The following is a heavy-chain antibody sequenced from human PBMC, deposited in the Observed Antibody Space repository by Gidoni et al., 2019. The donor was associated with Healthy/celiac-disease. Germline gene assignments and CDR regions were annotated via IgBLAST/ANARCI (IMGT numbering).Heavy chain of an antibody. D-gene: IGHD6-19*01. Sequence: EVQLVESGGGLVQPGGSLRLSCAASGFTFSSYWMSWGRQAPGKGLEWVANIKQDGSEKYYVDSVKGRFTISRDNAKNSLYLQMNSLRAEDTAVYYCAREESYSSGWSFDYWGQGTLVTVSS. CDR1: GFTFSSYW. CDR3: AREESYSSGWSFDY. V-gene: IGHV3-7*04. J-gene: IGHJ4*02. CDR2: IKQDGSEK.